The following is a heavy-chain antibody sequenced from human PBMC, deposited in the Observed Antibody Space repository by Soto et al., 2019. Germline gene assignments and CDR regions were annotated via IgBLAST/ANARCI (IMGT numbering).Heavy chain of an antibody. V-gene: IGHV4-31*03. CDR1: GGSISSGGYY. Sequence: SETLSLTCTVSGGSISSGGYYWSWIRQHPGKGLEWIGYIYYSGSTYYNPSLKSRVTISVDTSKNQFSLKLSSVTAADTAVYYCAISNRRYYYDSSDYYFDYWGQGTLVTVSS. CDR2: IYYSGST. J-gene: IGHJ4*02. CDR3: AISNRRYYYDSSDYYFDY. D-gene: IGHD3-22*01.